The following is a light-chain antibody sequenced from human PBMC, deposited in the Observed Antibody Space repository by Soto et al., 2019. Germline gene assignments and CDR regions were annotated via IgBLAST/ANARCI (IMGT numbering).Light chain of an antibody. CDR2: DVS. V-gene: IGLV2-14*01. CDR1: RSDVGGYNH. J-gene: IGLJ2*01. Sequence: QSVLTQPASVSGSPGQSITISCTGTRSDVGGYNHVSWYQQHPGKAPKLMIYDVSNRPSGVSNRFSGSKSGNTASLTISGLQAEDEADYYCSSYTSSSTVLFGGGTKVTVL. CDR3: SSYTSSSTVL.